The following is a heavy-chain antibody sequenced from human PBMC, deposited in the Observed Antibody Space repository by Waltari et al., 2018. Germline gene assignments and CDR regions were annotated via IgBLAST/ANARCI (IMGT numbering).Heavy chain of an antibody. V-gene: IGHV4-31*03. CDR3: ARDSNYGVPDY. J-gene: IGHJ4*02. CDR1: GGSISRGGYY. D-gene: IGHD4-17*01. Sequence: QVQLQESGPGLVKPSQTLSLTCPVSGGSISRGGYYWSWIRQHPGKGLEWIGYIYYSGSTYYNPSLKSRVTISVDTSKNQFSLKLSSVTAADTAVYYCARDSNYGVPDYWGQGTLVTVSS. CDR2: IYYSGST.